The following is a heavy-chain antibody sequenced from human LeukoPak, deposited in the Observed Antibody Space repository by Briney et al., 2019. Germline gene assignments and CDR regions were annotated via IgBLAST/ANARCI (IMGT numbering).Heavy chain of an antibody. CDR1: GFTFSSYA. CDR3: AKVYGTWRAYFDY. Sequence: PGGSLRLSCAASGFTFSSYAMSWVRQAPGKGLEWVSAISGSGGSTCYADSVKGRFTISRDNSKDTLYLQMNSLRAEDTAVYYCAKVYGTWRAYFDYWGQGTLVTVSS. J-gene: IGHJ4*02. V-gene: IGHV3-23*01. CDR2: ISGSGGST. D-gene: IGHD3-10*01.